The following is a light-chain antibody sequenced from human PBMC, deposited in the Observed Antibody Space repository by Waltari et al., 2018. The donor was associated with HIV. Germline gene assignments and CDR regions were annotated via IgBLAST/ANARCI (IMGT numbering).Light chain of an antibody. CDR2: DVS. CDR3: CSYAGSYPVV. J-gene: IGLJ2*01. V-gene: IGLV2-11*01. Sequence: QSALTPPRSVSGSPGQSVPISCPGTSRDVCVYNFVSWYQQHPGKAPKLMIYDVSKRPSGVPDRFSGSKSGNTASLTISGLQAEDEADYYCCSYAGSYPVVFGGGTKLTVL. CDR1: SRDVCVYNF.